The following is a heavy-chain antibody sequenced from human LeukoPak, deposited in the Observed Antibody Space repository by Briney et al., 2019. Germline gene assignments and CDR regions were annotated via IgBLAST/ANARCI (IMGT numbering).Heavy chain of an antibody. CDR2: IIPILGIA. CDR1: GGTFSSYA. Sequence: SVKVSCKASGGTFSSYAISWVRQAPGQGLEWMGWIIPILGIANYAQKFQGRVTITADKSTSTAYMELSSLRSEDTAVYYCARDIPNRSGWYPGHFDYWGQGTLVTVSS. CDR3: ARDIPNRSGWYPGHFDY. D-gene: IGHD6-19*01. V-gene: IGHV1-69*10. J-gene: IGHJ4*02.